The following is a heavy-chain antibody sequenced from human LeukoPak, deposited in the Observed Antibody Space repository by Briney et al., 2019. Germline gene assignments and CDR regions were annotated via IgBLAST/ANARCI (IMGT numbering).Heavy chain of an antibody. V-gene: IGHV3-13*04. CDR1: GFTFSSYD. D-gene: IGHD2-15*01. CDR3: AREDPRGSGFDY. Sequence: SGGSLRLSCAASGFTFSSYDMHWVRHATGKGLEWVSTIGTTGDTSYPGSVKGRFTISRENAKNSLYLQMNSLGDGDTAVYYCAREDPRGSGFDYWGQGTLVTVSS. CDR2: IGTTGDT. J-gene: IGHJ4*02.